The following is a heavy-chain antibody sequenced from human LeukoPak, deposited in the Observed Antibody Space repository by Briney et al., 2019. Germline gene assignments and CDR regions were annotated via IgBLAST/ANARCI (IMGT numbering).Heavy chain of an antibody. V-gene: IGHV1-8*01. Sequence: ASVKVSCKASGCTFTSYDINWVRQATGQGLEWMGWMNPNSGNTGYAQKFQGRVTMTRNTSISTAYMELSSLRSEDTAVYYCARGIPYSSGWRGRTHYWGQGTLVTVSS. CDR1: GCTFTSYD. D-gene: IGHD6-19*01. CDR3: ARGIPYSSGWRGRTHY. CDR2: MNPNSGNT. J-gene: IGHJ4*02.